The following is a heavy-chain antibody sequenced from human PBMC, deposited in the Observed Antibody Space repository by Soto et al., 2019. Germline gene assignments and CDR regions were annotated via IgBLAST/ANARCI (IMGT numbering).Heavy chain of an antibody. CDR3: ARSRDRFDY. Sequence: ASVKVSCKASGYTFTIYYMHWVRQAPGQGLEWMGIINPSGGSTSYAQMFQGRVAMTRDTSTSTVYMELSSLRSEDTAIYYCARSRDRFDYWGQGTMVTVYS. V-gene: IGHV1-46*01. CDR2: INPSGGST. CDR1: GYTFTIYY. J-gene: IGHJ4*02.